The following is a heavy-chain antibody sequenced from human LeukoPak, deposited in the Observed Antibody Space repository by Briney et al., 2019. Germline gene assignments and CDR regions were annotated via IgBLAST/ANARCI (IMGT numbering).Heavy chain of an antibody. J-gene: IGHJ4*02. CDR2: IKSKTEGGTT. D-gene: IGHD2-21*02. CDR3: AKDLVTRARFDY. Sequence: GGSLRLSCAASGFTFSDAWMSWVRQAPGKGLEWVGRIKSKTEGGTTDYAAPVKGRFTISREDSKNTLYLQMNSLKTEDTAVYYCAKDLVTRARFDYWGQGTLVTVSS. V-gene: IGHV3-15*01. CDR1: GFTFSDAW.